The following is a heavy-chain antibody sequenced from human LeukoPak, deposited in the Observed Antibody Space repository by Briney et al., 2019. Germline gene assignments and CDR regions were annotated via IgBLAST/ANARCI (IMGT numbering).Heavy chain of an antibody. J-gene: IGHJ5*02. CDR1: GGSISSSSYY. Sequence: PSETLSLTCTVSGGSISSSSYYWGWIRQPPGKGLEWIGSIYYSGSTYYNPSLKSRVTISVDTSKNQFSLKLSSVTAADTAVYYCARESNLAVVVPAAILFDPWGQGTLVTVSS. D-gene: IGHD2-2*01. CDR2: IYYSGST. CDR3: ARESNLAVVVPAAILFDP. V-gene: IGHV4-39*07.